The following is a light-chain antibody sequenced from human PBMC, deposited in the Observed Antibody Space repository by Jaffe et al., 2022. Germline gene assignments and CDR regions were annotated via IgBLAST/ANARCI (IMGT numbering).Light chain of an antibody. Sequence: DIVMTQSPDSLAVSLGERATINCKSSQSVLYSSNNKNYLAWYQQKPGQPPKLLINWASTRESGVPDRFSGSGSGTDFTLTISSLQAEDVAVYYCQQYFRTPPWTFGQGTKVEIK. CDR2: WAS. CDR3: QQYFRTPPWT. V-gene: IGKV4-1*01. J-gene: IGKJ1*01. CDR1: QSVLYSSNNKNY.